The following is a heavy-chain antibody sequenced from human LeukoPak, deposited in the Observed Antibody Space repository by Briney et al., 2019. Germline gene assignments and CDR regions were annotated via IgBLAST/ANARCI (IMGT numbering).Heavy chain of an antibody. CDR3: ARGTVGYSGGSCQGWFDP. CDR2: IYYSGST. CDR1: GGSISSSSYY. J-gene: IGHJ5*02. V-gene: IGHV4-39*07. D-gene: IGHD2-15*01. Sequence: SETLSLTCTVSGGSISSSSYYWGWIRQPPGKGLEWIGSIYYSGSTYYNPSLKSRVTISVDTSKNQVSLKLSSVTAADTAVYYCARGTVGYSGGSCQGWFDPWGQGTLVTVSS.